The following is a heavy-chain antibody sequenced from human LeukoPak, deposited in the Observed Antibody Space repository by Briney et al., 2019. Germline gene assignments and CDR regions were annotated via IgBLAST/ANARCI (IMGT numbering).Heavy chain of an antibody. J-gene: IGHJ5*02. D-gene: IGHD5-18*01. CDR1: GGTISRYY. Sequence: SETVSLTCTVSGGTISRYYWSWILQPAGKGLEWIGRIYTSGSTNYNPSLKSRVTMSVDTSKNQFSLKLSSVTAADTAVYYCARDQENDDTDWFDPWGQGTLVTVSS. CDR2: IYTSGST. CDR3: ARDQENDDTDWFDP. V-gene: IGHV4-4*07.